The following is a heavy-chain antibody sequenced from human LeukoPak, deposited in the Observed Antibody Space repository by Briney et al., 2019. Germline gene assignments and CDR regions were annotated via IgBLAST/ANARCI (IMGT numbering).Heavy chain of an antibody. V-gene: IGHV3-23*01. CDR2: ITSSGETT. CDR3: ARDRPNYYGANGHYYRRDGDY. J-gene: IGHJ4*02. Sequence: GGSLRLSCAASGFTFSIYAMSWVRQAPGKGLEWVSSITSSGETTYYAGSVKGQFTISRGNSKNTVWLQMNSLRAEETAVYYCARDRPNYYGANGHYYRRDGDYWGQGTLVTVSS. CDR1: GFTFSIYA. D-gene: IGHD3-22*01.